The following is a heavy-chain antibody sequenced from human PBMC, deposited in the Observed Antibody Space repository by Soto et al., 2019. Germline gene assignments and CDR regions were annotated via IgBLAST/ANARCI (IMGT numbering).Heavy chain of an antibody. Sequence: PGGSLRLSCSASGFTFSTYAMSWARQAPGKGLEWASAISSGGGSTYYADSVKGRFTISRDNSINTLYLQMNSLRTEDTAVYYCATPRGYGVFDPYDIWGQGAMVTVSS. J-gene: IGHJ3*02. CDR3: ATPRGYGVFDPYDI. D-gene: IGHD4-17*01. V-gene: IGHV3-23*01. CDR1: GFTFSTYA. CDR2: ISSGGGST.